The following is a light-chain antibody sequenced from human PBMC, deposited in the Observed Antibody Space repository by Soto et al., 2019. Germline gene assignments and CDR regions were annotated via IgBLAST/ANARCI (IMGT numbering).Light chain of an antibody. CDR1: QGITKNF. V-gene: IGKV3-20*01. J-gene: IGKJ2*01. Sequence: EIVLTQSPATLSLSQGEKATLSCRASQGITKNFLAWFQQKPGLAPSLLSYVASTRASGIPDRFSGSGSGTDFVLTISRLEPEDFAVYYCQQYGRSPFTFGQGTRLQIK. CDR3: QQYGRSPFT. CDR2: VAS.